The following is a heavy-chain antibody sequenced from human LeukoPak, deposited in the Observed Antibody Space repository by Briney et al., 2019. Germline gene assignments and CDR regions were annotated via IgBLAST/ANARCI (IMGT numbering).Heavy chain of an antibody. Sequence: GGSLRLSCAASGFTFSSYSMNWVRQAPGKGLEWVSSISSSSSYIYYGDSVKGRFSISRDNAKDSLYLQMNSLRAEDTAVYYCARDYEIYWGQGTLVTVSS. V-gene: IGHV3-21*01. CDR1: GFTFSSYS. CDR2: ISSSSSYI. CDR3: ARDYEIY. J-gene: IGHJ4*02. D-gene: IGHD5-12*01.